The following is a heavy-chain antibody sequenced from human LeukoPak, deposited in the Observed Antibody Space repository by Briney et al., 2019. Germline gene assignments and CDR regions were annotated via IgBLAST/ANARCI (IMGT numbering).Heavy chain of an antibody. CDR1: GFTFSSYS. V-gene: IGHV3-21*01. J-gene: IGHJ4*02. Sequence: GGSLRLSCAASGFTFSSYSMNWVRQAPGKGLEWVSSISSSSSYIYYADSVKGRFTISRDNAKNSLYLQMNSLRAEDTAVYYCASWDPGSSWYAGVDYWGQGTLVTVSS. D-gene: IGHD6-13*01. CDR2: ISSSSSYI. CDR3: ASWDPGSSWYAGVDY.